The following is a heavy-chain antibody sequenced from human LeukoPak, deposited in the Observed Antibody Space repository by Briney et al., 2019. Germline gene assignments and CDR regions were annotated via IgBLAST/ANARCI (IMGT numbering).Heavy chain of an antibody. CDR1: GFTFSSYS. CDR3: AKVKEIQLWSQPFDY. D-gene: IGHD5-18*01. J-gene: IGHJ4*02. CDR2: ISSSSSYI. Sequence: KTGGSLRLSCAASGFTFSSYSMNWVRQAPGKGLEWVSSISSSSSYIYYADSVKGRFTISRDNAKNSLYLQMNSLRAEDTAVYYCAKVKEIQLWSQPFDYWGQGTLVTVSS. V-gene: IGHV3-21*01.